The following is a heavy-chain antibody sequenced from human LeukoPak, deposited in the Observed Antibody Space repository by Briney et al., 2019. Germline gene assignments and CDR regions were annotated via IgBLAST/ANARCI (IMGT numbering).Heavy chain of an antibody. V-gene: IGHV3-9*01. D-gene: IGHD3-3*01. Sequence: PGGSLRLSCAASGFTFDDYAMHWVRQAPGKGLEWVSGISWNSGSIGYADSVKGRFTISRDNAKNSLYLQMNSLRAEDTALYYCAKDLHYDFWSGPPGESYYYYYGMDVWGQGTTVTVSS. CDR3: AKDLHYDFWSGPPGESYYYYYGMDV. CDR1: GFTFDDYA. CDR2: ISWNSGSI. J-gene: IGHJ6*02.